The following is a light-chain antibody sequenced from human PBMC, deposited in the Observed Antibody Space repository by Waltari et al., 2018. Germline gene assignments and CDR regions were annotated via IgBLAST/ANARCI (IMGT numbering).Light chain of an antibody. CDR2: DVG. CDR1: SRDAGGYNF. J-gene: IGLJ2*01. Sequence: QSALTQPASVSGSPGQSISISCPGTSRDAGGYNFVSWYQRLPGKAPKLIIYDVGNRPSGVSNRFSGSKSGNTASLIISGLQADDEADYYCCSYTRSGSLVFGGGTKLTVL. CDR3: CSYTRSGSLV. V-gene: IGLV2-14*03.